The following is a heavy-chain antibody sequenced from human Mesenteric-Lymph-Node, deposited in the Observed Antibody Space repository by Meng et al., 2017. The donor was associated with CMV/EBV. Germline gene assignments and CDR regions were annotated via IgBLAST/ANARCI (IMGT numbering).Heavy chain of an antibody. Sequence: ASVKVSCKASGYTFANYGISWVRQAPGQGLEWMEWVTTYNGNTNYAQRLQGRVTMTTDTSTSTAYMELRSLRSDDTAVYYCARDEFYDFWSGLGVPDALDIWGQGTMVTVSS. D-gene: IGHD3-3*01. CDR3: ARDEFYDFWSGLGVPDALDI. V-gene: IGHV1-18*01. CDR1: GYTFANYG. J-gene: IGHJ3*02. CDR2: VTTYNGNT.